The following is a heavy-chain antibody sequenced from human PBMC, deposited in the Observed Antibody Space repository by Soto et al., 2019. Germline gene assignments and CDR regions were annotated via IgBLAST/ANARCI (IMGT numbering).Heavy chain of an antibody. CDR2: IYSSGST. CDR3: ARGGGYDH. D-gene: IGHD3-22*01. CDR1: GVSISSGDDY. Sequence: SETLSLTCIVSGVSISSGDDYWSWIRQPPGKGLEWIGYIYSSGSTYCNPSLRSRATISADTSKNQFSLELTSVTAADTAVYYCARGGGYDHWGQGTLVTV. J-gene: IGHJ4*02. V-gene: IGHV4-30-4*01.